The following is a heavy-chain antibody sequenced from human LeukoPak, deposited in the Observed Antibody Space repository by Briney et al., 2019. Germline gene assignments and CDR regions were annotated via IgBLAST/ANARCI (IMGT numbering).Heavy chain of an antibody. CDR1: GFTFSSYA. CDR2: ISYDGSNK. J-gene: IGHJ4*02. Sequence: GRSLRLSRAASGFTFSSYAMHWVRQAPGKGLEWVAVISYDGSNKYYADSVKGRFTISRDNSKNTLYLQMNSLRAEDTAVYYCARVASSSPVDYWGQGTLVDVSS. CDR3: ARVASSSPVDY. V-gene: IGHV3-30*04. D-gene: IGHD6-6*01.